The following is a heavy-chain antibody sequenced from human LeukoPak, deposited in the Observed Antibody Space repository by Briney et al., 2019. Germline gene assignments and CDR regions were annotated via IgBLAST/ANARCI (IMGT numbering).Heavy chain of an antibody. CDR3: AKDSSSSWYDAFDI. Sequence: GGSLRLSCAASGFTFDDYAMHWVRQAPGKGLEWVSGISWNSGSVGYADSVKGRFTISRDNAKNSLYLQMNSLRAEDTALYYCAKDSSSSWYDAFDIWGQGTMVTVSS. D-gene: IGHD6-13*01. CDR2: ISWNSGSV. V-gene: IGHV3-9*01. CDR1: GFTFDDYA. J-gene: IGHJ3*02.